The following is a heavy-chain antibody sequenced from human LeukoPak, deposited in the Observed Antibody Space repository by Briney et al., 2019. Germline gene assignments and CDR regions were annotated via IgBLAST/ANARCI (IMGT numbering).Heavy chain of an antibody. D-gene: IGHD4-17*01. V-gene: IGHV1-18*01. CDR3: AREAETTVTTILDY. CDR1: GYTFTNYG. CDR2: ISAYNGNT. Sequence: ASVKVSCKASGYTFTNYGINWVRQAPGQGLEWMGWISAYNGNTNYAQKLQGRVTITADESTSTAYMELSSLRSEDTAVYYCAREAETTVTTILDYWGQGTLVTVSS. J-gene: IGHJ4*02.